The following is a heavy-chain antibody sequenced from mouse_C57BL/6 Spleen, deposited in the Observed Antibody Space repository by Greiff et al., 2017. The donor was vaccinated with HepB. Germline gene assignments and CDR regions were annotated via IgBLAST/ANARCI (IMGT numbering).Heavy chain of an antibody. Sequence: EVQLQQSGPELVKPGASVKIPCKASGYTFTDYNMDWVKQSHGKSLEWIGDINPNNGGTIYNQKFKGKATLTVDKSSSTAYMELRSLTSEDTAVYCCARGGNGGLYWYFDVWGTGTTVTVSS. CDR2: INPNNGGT. V-gene: IGHV1-18*01. J-gene: IGHJ1*03. D-gene: IGHD2-1*01. CDR1: GYTFTDYN. CDR3: ARGGNGGLYWYFDV.